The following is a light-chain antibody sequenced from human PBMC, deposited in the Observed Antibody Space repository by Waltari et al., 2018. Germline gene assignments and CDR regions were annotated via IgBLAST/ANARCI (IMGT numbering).Light chain of an antibody. CDR3: ALYMGSGIWV. V-gene: IGLV8-61*01. CDR2: KAN. CDR1: SGSLSTPSY. J-gene: IGLJ3*02. Sequence: QTVVTQEPSLSVSPGGTVTLTCALSSGSLSTPSYSTWYQQTPCQAPRTLVYKANARSSGVPDRFSGSILGNTAALTITGAQADDESDYYCALYMGSGIWVFGGGTRLTVL.